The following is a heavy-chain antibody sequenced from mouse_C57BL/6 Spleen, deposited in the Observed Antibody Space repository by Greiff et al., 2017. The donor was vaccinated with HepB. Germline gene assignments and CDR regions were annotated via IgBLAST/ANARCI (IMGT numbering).Heavy chain of an antibody. CDR3: VRQGYDYGSTWFAY. CDR1: GFSFNTYA. V-gene: IGHV10-1*01. CDR2: IRSKSNNYAT. Sequence: DVKLVDSGGGLVQPKGSLKLSCAASGFSFNTYAMNWVRQAPGKGLEWVARIRSKSNNYATYYADSVKDRFTISRDDSESMLYLQMNNLKTEDTAMYYCVRQGYDYGSTWFAYWGQGTLVTVSA. J-gene: IGHJ3*01. D-gene: IGHD1-1*01.